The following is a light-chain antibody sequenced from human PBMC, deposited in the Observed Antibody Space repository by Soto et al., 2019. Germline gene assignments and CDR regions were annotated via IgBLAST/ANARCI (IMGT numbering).Light chain of an antibody. CDR3: ETWDRNTRV. V-gene: IGLV4-60*02. Sequence: QPVLTQSSSASASLGSSVKLTCTLSSGHSSYIIAWHQQQPGKAPRYLMKLEGSGSFSKGSGVPDRFSGSSSGADRCLTISNLQFEDEADYYCETWDRNTRVFGGGTKVTVL. CDR1: SGHSSYI. CDR2: LEGSGSF. J-gene: IGLJ3*02.